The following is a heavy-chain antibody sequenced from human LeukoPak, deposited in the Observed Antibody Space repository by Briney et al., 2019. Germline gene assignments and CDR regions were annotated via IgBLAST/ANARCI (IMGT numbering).Heavy chain of an antibody. Sequence: GGSLRLSRAASGFTLNNYWMNWVRQAPGKGLEWVANIWEGGSQKYYVDSVKGRFTISRDNANNSLYLQMNSLRAEDTAVYYCARGDSSSKIDYWGQGTLVTVSS. CDR1: GFTLNNYW. D-gene: IGHD6-6*01. CDR3: ARGDSSSKIDY. V-gene: IGHV3-7*01. CDR2: IWEGGSQK. J-gene: IGHJ4*02.